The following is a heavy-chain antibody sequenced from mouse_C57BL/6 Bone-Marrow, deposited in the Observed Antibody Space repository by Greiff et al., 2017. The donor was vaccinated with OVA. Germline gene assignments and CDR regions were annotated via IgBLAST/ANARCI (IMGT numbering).Heavy chain of an antibody. Sequence: QVHVKQSGAELVKPGASVKMSCKASGYTFTSYWITWVKQRPGQGLEWIGDIYPGSGSTNYNEKFKSKATLTVDTSSSTAYMQLSSLTSEDSAVYYCARSLYYGTLDYWGQGTTLTVTS. CDR3: ARSLYYGTLDY. J-gene: IGHJ2*01. V-gene: IGHV1-55*01. CDR1: GYTFTSYW. CDR2: IYPGSGST. D-gene: IGHD1-1*01.